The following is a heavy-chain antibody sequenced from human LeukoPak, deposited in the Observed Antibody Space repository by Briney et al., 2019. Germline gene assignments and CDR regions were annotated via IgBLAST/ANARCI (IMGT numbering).Heavy chain of an antibody. CDR2: ISGASGPT. V-gene: IGHV3-23*01. Sequence: GRSLRLSCAASGFTFSSYAMSWVRQAPGKGLEWVSAISGASGPTYHADSVKGRFTISRDNSKNTLFLQMNSLRAEDTAVYYCAKAVMSGGFYYYGMDVWGQGTTVTVSS. CDR3: AKAVMSGGFYYYGMDV. D-gene: IGHD2-8*02. CDR1: GFTFSSYA. J-gene: IGHJ6*02.